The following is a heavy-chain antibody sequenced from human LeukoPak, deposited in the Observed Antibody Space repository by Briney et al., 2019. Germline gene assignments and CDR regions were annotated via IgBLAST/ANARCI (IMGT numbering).Heavy chain of an antibody. CDR1: GGSISSYY. CDR2: IYYSGST. V-gene: IGHV4-59*13. D-gene: IGHD1-26*01. Sequence: SETLSLTCTVSGGSISSYYWSWIRQPPGKGLEWIGYIYYSGSTNYNPSLKSRVTISVDTSKNQFSLKLSSVTAADTAVYYCARLGMVDAFDIWGQGTMFTVSS. CDR3: ARLGMVDAFDI. J-gene: IGHJ3*02.